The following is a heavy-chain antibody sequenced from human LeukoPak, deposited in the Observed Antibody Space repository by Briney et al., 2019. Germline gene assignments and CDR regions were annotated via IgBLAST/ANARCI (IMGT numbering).Heavy chain of an antibody. V-gene: IGHV4-59*01. CDR2: IYYSGST. Sequence: SETLSLTCTVSGGSISSYYWSWIRQPPGKGLEWIGYIYYSGSTNYNPSLKRRVTISVDTSKNQFSLKLSSVTAADTAVYYCGRQMGYYGSGTYWGGYYYYYMDVWGKGTTVTVSS. CDR1: GGSISSYY. J-gene: IGHJ6*03. D-gene: IGHD3-10*01. CDR3: GRQMGYYGSGTYWGGYYYYYMDV.